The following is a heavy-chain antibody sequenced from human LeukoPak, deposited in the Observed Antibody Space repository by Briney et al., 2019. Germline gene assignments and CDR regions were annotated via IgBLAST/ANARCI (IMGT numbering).Heavy chain of an antibody. CDR2: IYYSGST. V-gene: IGHV4-61*01. D-gene: IGHD3-22*01. CDR3: ARDLTYYDSSGYTYYYGMDV. Sequence: SETLSLTCTVSGGSISSSSYYWGWIRQPPGKGLEWIGYIYYSGSTNYNPSLKSRVTISVDTSKNQFSLKLSSVTAADTAVYYCARDLTYYDSSGYTYYYGMDVWGQGTTVTVSS. J-gene: IGHJ6*02. CDR1: GGSISSSSYY.